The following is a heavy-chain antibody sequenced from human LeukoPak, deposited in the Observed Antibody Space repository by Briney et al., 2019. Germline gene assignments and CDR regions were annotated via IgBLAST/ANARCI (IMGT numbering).Heavy chain of an antibody. Sequence: ASEKVSXKASGYTSTTYDINWVRQAAGQGFEWIGWMNPKSGDAGYADKFQGRVAITRDTSINTAYLELSALTSDDTAVYYCARGPFGNCGGGPCHFRDIDNWYDPWGQGTLVTVSS. CDR2: MNPKSGDA. CDR3: ARGPFGNCGGGPCHFRDIDNWYDP. CDR1: GYTSTTYD. D-gene: IGHD2-21*01. V-gene: IGHV1-8*03. J-gene: IGHJ5*02.